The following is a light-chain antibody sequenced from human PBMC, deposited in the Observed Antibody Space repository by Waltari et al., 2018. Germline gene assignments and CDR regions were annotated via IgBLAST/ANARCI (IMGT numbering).Light chain of an antibody. CDR3: QQYNTVPVT. J-gene: IGKJ4*01. V-gene: IGKV1-33*01. CDR1: QDINNF. Sequence: MQVTQSPSSLSASVGDRVTITCQASQDINNFLNWYQQKPWKAPKVVIYDAFNLATGVPSRFSGGGSGTDFTFTISSLQPEDIATYYCQQYNTVPVTFGGGTKVEIK. CDR2: DAF.